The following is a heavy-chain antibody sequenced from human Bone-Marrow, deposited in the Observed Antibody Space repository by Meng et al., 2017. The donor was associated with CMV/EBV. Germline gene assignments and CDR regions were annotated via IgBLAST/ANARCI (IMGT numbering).Heavy chain of an antibody. D-gene: IGHD1-7*01. CDR2: ISGSGGST. J-gene: IGHJ5*02. Sequence: GESLKISCAASGFTFSSYAMSWVRQAPGKGLEWVSAISGSGGSTYYADSVKGRFTISRDNSKNTLYLQMNSLRAEDTAIYYCTRSSGTTWRHLFDPWGQGTLVTGSS. V-gene: IGHV3-23*01. CDR3: TRSSGTTWRHLFDP. CDR1: GFTFSSYA.